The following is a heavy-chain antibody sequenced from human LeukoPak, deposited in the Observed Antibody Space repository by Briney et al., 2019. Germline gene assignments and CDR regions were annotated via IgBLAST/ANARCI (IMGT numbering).Heavy chain of an antibody. Sequence: SETLSLTCTVSGGSISSYYWSWIRQPPGKGLECIGYIYYRGSTNYNPSLKSRVTISVDTSKNQFSLKLSSVTAADTAVYYCARGFYGSGSYSPPYYYMDVWGKGTTVTISS. J-gene: IGHJ6*03. D-gene: IGHD3-10*01. CDR1: GGSISSYY. CDR3: ARGFYGSGSYSPPYYYMDV. V-gene: IGHV4-59*01. CDR2: IYYRGST.